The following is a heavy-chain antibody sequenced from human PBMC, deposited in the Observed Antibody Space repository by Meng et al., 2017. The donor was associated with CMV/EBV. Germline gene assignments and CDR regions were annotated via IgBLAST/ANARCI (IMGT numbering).Heavy chain of an antibody. CDR3: ARGQGRIVVNWFDP. J-gene: IGHJ5*02. V-gene: IGHV3-21*01. CDR2: ISSSSSYI. D-gene: IGHD3-22*01. Sequence: GGSLRLSCAASGFTFSSYSMNWVRQAPGKGLEWVSSISSSSSYIYYADSVKGRFTISRDNATNSLYLQMNSLRAEDTAVYYCARGQGRIVVNWFDPWGQGTLVTVSS. CDR1: GFTFSSYS.